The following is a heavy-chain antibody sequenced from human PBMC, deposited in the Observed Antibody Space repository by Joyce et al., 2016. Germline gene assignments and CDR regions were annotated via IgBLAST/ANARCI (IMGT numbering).Heavy chain of an antibody. D-gene: IGHD4-17*01. V-gene: IGHV3-48*01. CDR2: ISSSSSTI. J-gene: IGHJ3*02. CDR1: GFTLSSYS. CDR3: AKADYGDKIDAFDI. Sequence: EVQLVESGGGLVQPGGSLRLSCAASGFTLSSYSMNWVRQAPGKGVEWVSYISSSSSTIYYADSVKGRFTISRDNAKNSLYLQMNSLRAEDTAVYYCAKADYGDKIDAFDIWGQGTMVTVSS.